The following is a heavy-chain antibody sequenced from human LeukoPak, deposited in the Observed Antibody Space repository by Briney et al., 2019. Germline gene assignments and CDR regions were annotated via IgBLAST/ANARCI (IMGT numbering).Heavy chain of an antibody. V-gene: IGHV4-59*08. D-gene: IGHD6-13*01. J-gene: IGHJ5*02. CDR2: IYFSGST. Sequence: PSETLSLTCTVSGVSISSYYWSWIRQPPGKGLEWIGYIYFSGSTNYNPSLKSRVTISVDTSKNQFSLKLSSVTAADTAVYYCARLAAAGTATWGQGTLVTVSS. CDR3: ARLAAAGTAT. CDR1: GVSISSYY.